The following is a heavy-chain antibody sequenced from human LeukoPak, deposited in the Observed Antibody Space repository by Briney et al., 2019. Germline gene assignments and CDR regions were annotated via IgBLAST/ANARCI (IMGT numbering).Heavy chain of an antibody. CDR2: ICANDGNT. D-gene: IGHD2-15*01. V-gene: IGHV3-23*01. CDR1: GLTFRNYA. J-gene: IGHJ4*02. Sequence: AGGSLRLSCAASGLTFRNYAMSWVRQAPGKGLEWVSVICANDGNTYYADAVKGRFTISRDNSKDTLYLQMDSLRAEDTAVYYCAKGSGSSCYSPCDYWGQGILVTVSP. CDR3: AKGSGSSCYSPCDY.